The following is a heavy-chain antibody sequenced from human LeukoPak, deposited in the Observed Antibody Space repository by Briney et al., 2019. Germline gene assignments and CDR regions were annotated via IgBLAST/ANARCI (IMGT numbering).Heavy chain of an antibody. V-gene: IGHV3-74*01. J-gene: IGHJ3*02. D-gene: IGHD3-3*01. CDR1: GFTFRSYW. CDR3: ARDRVDFWSGYDAFDI. CDR2: INSDGSSI. Sequence: GGSLRLSCAASGFTFRSYWMHWVRQAPGKGLVWVSRINSDGSSIAYADSVKGRYTISRDNAKNTLYLQMSGLRAEDTAVYYCARDRVDFWSGYDAFDIWGQGTMVTVSS.